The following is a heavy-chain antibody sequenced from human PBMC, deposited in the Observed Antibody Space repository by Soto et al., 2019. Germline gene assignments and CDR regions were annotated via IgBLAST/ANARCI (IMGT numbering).Heavy chain of an antibody. CDR3: AKRFVASRHYDILTGYSKAEYFQH. Sequence: GGSLRLSCAASGFTFSSYAMSWVRQAPGKGLEWVSAISGSGGSTYYADSVKGRFTISRDNSKNTLYLQMNSLRAEDTAVYYCAKRFVASRHYDILTGYSKAEYFQHWGQGTLVTVSS. CDR1: GFTFSSYA. J-gene: IGHJ1*01. CDR2: ISGSGGST. D-gene: IGHD3-9*01. V-gene: IGHV3-23*01.